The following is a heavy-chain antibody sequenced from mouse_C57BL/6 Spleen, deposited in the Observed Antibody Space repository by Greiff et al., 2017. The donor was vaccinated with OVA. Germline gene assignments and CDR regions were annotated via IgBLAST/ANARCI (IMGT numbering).Heavy chain of an antibody. CDR2: INPSTGGT. CDR3: ARRDYGSSYAMDY. Sequence: VHVKQSGPELVKPGASVKISCKASGYSFTGYYMNWVKQSPEKSLEWIGEINPSTGGTTYNQKFKAKATLTVDKSSSTAYMQLKSLTSEDSAVYYCARRDYGSSYAMDYWGQGTSVTVSS. CDR1: GYSFTGYY. D-gene: IGHD1-1*01. V-gene: IGHV1-42*01. J-gene: IGHJ4*01.